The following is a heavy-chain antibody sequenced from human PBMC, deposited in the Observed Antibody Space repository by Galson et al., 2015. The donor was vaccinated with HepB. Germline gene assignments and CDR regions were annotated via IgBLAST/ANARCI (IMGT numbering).Heavy chain of an antibody. CDR2: LGGIGSSN. D-gene: IGHD4-17*01. CDR3: ARDWTTTWYDAFDI. CDR1: EFSSSCSA. J-gene: IGHJ3*02. V-gene: IGHV3-23*01. Sequence: YLILSGAGNEFSSSCSATGWVCPDPVTGVDRVSTLGGIGSSNYNAVSVSGRFTNSRDNSKNALYLQMNSLRAEDTAVFYCARDWTTTWYDAFDIWGQGTMVTVSS.